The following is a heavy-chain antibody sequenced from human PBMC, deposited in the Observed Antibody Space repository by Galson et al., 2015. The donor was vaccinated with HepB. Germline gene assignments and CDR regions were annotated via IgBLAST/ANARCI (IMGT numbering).Heavy chain of an antibody. CDR2: ISGGSTRI. CDR1: GVTIPSYS. CDR3: ARNPSSYDYYNMDV. J-gene: IGHJ6*02. V-gene: IGHV3-48*01. Sequence: SLRLSGAASGVTIPSYSMNWVRKAPGKGLEWLAYISGGSTRIYYADSVKGRFTISRDNAKNFFYLHMNSLRGEDTAVYYCARNPSSYDYYNMDVWGHGTTVTVSS.